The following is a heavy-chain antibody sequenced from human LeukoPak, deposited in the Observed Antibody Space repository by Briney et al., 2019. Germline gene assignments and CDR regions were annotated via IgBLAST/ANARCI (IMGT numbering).Heavy chain of an antibody. Sequence: GGSLRLSCAASGFTFSSYAMSWVRQAPGKGLEWVSAISGSGGSTYYAHSVKGRFTISRDNSKNTLYLQMNSLRAEDTAVYYCAKVQWLVSQPFDYWGQGTLVTVSS. CDR2: ISGSGGST. CDR1: GFTFSSYA. D-gene: IGHD6-19*01. J-gene: IGHJ4*02. V-gene: IGHV3-23*01. CDR3: AKVQWLVSQPFDY.